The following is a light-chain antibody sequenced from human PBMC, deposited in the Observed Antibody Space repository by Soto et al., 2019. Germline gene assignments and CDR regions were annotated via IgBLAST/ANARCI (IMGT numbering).Light chain of an antibody. V-gene: IGKV1-39*01. Sequence: DIQMTQSPSSLSASVGDRITITCRASQTISRYLNWYQQKPGKAPKLLIYAASSLHYGVPSRFSGSGSGTDFTLTITSLQPDDLATYYCQQSFRSPQTFGQGTKVEMK. CDR3: QQSFRSPQT. J-gene: IGKJ1*01. CDR2: AAS. CDR1: QTISRY.